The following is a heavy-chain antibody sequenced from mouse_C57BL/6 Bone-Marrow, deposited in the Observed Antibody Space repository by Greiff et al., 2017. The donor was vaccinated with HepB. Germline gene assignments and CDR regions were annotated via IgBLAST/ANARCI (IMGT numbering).Heavy chain of an antibody. CDR3: ARSVFITTVVRYFDV. V-gene: IGHV1-53*01. CDR2: INPSNGGT. CDR1: GYTFTSYW. Sequence: QVQLQQPGTELVKPGASVKLSCKASGYTFTSYWMHWVKQRPGQGLEWIGNINPSNGGTNYNEKFKSKATLTVDKSSSTAYMQLSSLTSEDSAVYYCARSVFITTVVRYFDVWGTGTTVTVSS. D-gene: IGHD1-1*01. J-gene: IGHJ1*03.